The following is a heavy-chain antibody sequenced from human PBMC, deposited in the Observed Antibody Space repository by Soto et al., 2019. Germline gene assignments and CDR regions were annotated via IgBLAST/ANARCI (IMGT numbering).Heavy chain of an antibody. V-gene: IGHV4-30-4*01. CDR3: ARGIWTVTTLDAFDI. J-gene: IGHJ3*02. CDR2: IYYSGST. CDR1: GGSISSGDYY. D-gene: IGHD4-17*01. Sequence: QVQLQESGPGLVKPSQTLSLTCTVSGGSISSGDYYWSWIRQPPGKGLEWIGYIYYSGSTYYNPSLKSRVTMSVDTSKNQSSLKLSSVTAADTAVYYCARGIWTVTTLDAFDIWGQGTMVTVSS.